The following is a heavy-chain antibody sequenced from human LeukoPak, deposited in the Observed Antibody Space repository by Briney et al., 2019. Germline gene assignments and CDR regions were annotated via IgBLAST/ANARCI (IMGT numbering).Heavy chain of an antibody. Sequence: GESLKISFEGSGYRFSNYWIGWVRQMPGKGLGWMGIIYPGDYETRYSPSFQGLVTISVDESINTAYLQWSSLKASDTAMYYCAIPPGYCGNDCSFDHWGQGTLVTVSS. J-gene: IGHJ4*02. CDR1: GYRFSNYW. CDR2: IYPGDYET. V-gene: IGHV5-51*01. CDR3: AIPPGYCGNDCSFDH. D-gene: IGHD2-21*02.